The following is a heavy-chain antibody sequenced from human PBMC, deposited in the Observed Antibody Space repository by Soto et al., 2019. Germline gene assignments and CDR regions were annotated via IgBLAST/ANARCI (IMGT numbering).Heavy chain of an antibody. J-gene: IGHJ4*02. V-gene: IGHV3-30*18. CDR3: AKEWAVGSSYFDY. D-gene: IGHD3-10*01. Sequence: QVQLVESGGGLVQPGRSLRLSCAASGFTFRRYDMHWVHQAPGRGLEWVAFISSDGSHKYYADSVKGRFTISRDNSKNTLYLQMNSLRAEDTAVYYCAKEWAVGSSYFDYWGQGTLVTVSS. CDR1: GFTFRRYD. CDR2: ISSDGSHK.